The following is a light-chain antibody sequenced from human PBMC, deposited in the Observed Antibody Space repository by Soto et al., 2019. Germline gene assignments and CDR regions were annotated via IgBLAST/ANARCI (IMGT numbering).Light chain of an antibody. Sequence: EIVMTQSPATLSVSPGERATLSCRGSRSVSSNLAWYQQKPGQAPRLLIYGASTRATGIPARFSGSGSGTEFTLTISILQSEDFAVYYCPHYNNWPRTFGQGTKVEIK. CDR1: RSVSSN. CDR3: PHYNNWPRT. V-gene: IGKV3-15*01. J-gene: IGKJ1*01. CDR2: GAS.